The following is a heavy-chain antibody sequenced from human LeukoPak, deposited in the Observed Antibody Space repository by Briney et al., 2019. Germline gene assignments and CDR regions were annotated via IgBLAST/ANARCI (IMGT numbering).Heavy chain of an antibody. D-gene: IGHD3-22*01. J-gene: IGHJ4*02. V-gene: IGHV3-23*01. CDR2: ISGSGGST. CDR3: AKMGYYDSSGYYVDY. Sequence: GGSLRLSCAASGFTFSSYAMSWVRQAPGKGLEWVSAISGSGGSTYYADSVKGRFTISRDNSKNTLYLQMNSLRAEGTAVYYCAKMGYYDSSGYYVDYWGQGTLVTVSS. CDR1: GFTFSSYA.